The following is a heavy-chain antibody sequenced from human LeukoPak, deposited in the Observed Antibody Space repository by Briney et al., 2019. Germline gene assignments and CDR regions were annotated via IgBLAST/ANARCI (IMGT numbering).Heavy chain of an antibody. J-gene: IGHJ4*02. CDR2: IYYSGST. D-gene: IGHD6-25*01. CDR3: AREGYSSGWPDY. Sequence: SETLSLTCTVSGGSISSYYWSWIRQPPGKGLEWIGYIYYSGSTNYNPSLKSRVTISVDTSKNQFSLKLSSVTAADTAVYYCAREGYSSGWPDYWGQGTLVTVSS. V-gene: IGHV4-59*01. CDR1: GGSISSYY.